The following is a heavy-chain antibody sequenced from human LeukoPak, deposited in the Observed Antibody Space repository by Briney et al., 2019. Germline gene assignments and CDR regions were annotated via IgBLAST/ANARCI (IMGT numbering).Heavy chain of an antibody. Sequence: RASVKVSCKASGYTFTSYGISWVRQAPGQGLEWMGWISAYNGNTNYAQKLQGRVTMTTDTSTSTAYVELRSLRSDDTAVYYSACRPYYYDSSGYYNYFDYWGQGTLVTVSS. J-gene: IGHJ4*02. CDR1: GYTFTSYG. CDR3: ACRPYYYDSSGYYNYFDY. CDR2: ISAYNGNT. D-gene: IGHD3-22*01. V-gene: IGHV1-18*01.